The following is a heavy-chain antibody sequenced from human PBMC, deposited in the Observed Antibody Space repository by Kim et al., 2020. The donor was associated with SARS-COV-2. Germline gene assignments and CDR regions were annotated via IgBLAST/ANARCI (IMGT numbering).Heavy chain of an antibody. CDR2: INPNSGGT. CDR1: GYTFTGYY. V-gene: IGHV1-2*02. Sequence: ASVKVSCKASGYTFTGYYMHWVRQAPGQGLEWMGWINPNSGGTNYAQKFQGRVTRTRDTSISTAYMELSRLRSDDTGVYYCASQLRITMIVVVHYAFDIWGQGTMVTVSS. CDR3: ASQLRITMIVVVHYAFDI. D-gene: IGHD3-22*01. J-gene: IGHJ3*02.